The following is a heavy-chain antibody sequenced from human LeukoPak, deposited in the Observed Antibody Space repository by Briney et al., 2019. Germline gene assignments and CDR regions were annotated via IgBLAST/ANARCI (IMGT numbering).Heavy chain of an antibody. CDR3: ARGLSTAVAGFDY. V-gene: IGHV3-48*03. D-gene: IGHD6-19*01. CDR1: GFTLRSYE. Sequence: PGRSLRLSCAASGFTLRSYEMNWVRQAPGKWLEWDSYISSSGITRYYADSVKGRFTVSRDNDKNSLYLQMNSLRGEDTAVYYCARGLSTAVAGFDYWGQGSLVTVSS. CDR2: ISSSGITR. J-gene: IGHJ4*02.